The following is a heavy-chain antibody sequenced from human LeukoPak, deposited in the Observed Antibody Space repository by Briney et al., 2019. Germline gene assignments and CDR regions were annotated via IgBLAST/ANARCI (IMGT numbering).Heavy chain of an antibody. D-gene: IGHD3-22*01. CDR1: GFTFRSYS. Sequence: PGGSLRLSCAASGFTFRSYSMNWVRQAPGKGLEWVSYISSSSTIYYADSVKGRFTISRDNAKNSLYLQMNSLRAEDTAVYYCARVVYDSSGYLDYWGQGTLVTVSS. CDR2: ISSSSTI. J-gene: IGHJ4*02. V-gene: IGHV3-48*04. CDR3: ARVVYDSSGYLDY.